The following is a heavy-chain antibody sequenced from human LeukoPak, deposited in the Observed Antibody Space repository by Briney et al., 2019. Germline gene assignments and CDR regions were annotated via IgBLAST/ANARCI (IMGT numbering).Heavy chain of an antibody. D-gene: IGHD3-3*01. J-gene: IGHJ4*02. CDR3: AREGYDFWSGPFDY. V-gene: IGHV3-21*01. CDR2: ISSSSSYI. CDR1: GFTFSSYS. Sequence: GGSLRLSCAASGFTFSSYSMNWVRQAPGKGLEWVSSISSSSSYIYYADSVRGRFTISRDNAKNSLYLQMNSLRAEDTAVYYCAREGYDFWSGPFDYWGQGTLVTVSS.